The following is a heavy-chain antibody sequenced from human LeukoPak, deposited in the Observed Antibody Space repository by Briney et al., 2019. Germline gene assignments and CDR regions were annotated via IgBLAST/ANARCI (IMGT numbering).Heavy chain of an antibody. V-gene: IGHV3-30*04. D-gene: IGHD3-10*01. J-gene: IGHJ4*02. CDR3: ARRRIGVLRGVTGPPDY. Sequence: GGSLRLSCAASGFTFSSCAMYWVRQAPGKGLEWVAIISYDGTYNYYADSVKGRFTISRDNSHSTLHPQMNSLRAEDTAVYYCARRRIGVLRGVTGPPDYWGQGTLVTVSS. CDR1: GFTFSSCA. CDR2: ISYDGTYN.